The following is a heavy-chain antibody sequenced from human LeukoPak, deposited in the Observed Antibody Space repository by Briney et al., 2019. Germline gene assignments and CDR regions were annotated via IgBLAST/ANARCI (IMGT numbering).Heavy chain of an antibody. J-gene: IGHJ6*02. V-gene: IGHV4-59*01. Sequence: SETLSLTCTVSGGSISSYYWSWIRQPPGKGLEWIGYIYYSGSTNYNPSLKSRVTISVDTAKNQFSLKLSSVTAADTAVYYCARIPYYYYGMDVWGQGTTVTVSS. CDR2: IYYSGST. CDR3: ARIPYYYYGMDV. CDR1: GGSISSYY.